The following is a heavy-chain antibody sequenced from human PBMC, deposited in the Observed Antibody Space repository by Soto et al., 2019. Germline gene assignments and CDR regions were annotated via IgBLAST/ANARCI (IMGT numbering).Heavy chain of an antibody. CDR1: GGSIRTSRSY. V-gene: IGHV4-39*01. D-gene: IGHD2-21*01. J-gene: IGHJ5*02. CDR2: IFYSGST. Sequence: QLQLLESGPGLVKASETLSLTCSVSGGSIRTSRSYWAWIRQPPGKGLEWLANIFYSGSTFYNPSLASRVSVSVDTSKNEFSLKLRSVTAADTAVYYCARQPTTGDTDLWFDPWGQGTLVTVSS. CDR3: ARQPTTGDTDLWFDP.